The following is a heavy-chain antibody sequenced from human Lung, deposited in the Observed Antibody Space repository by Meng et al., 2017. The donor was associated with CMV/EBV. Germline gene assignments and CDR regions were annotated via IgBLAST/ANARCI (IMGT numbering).Heavy chain of an antibody. CDR3: SKQGDCTSTNCYGGSAY. V-gene: IGHV5-51*01. CDR1: GYRFSDYW. J-gene: IGHJ4*02. CDR2: IYPGDSDT. D-gene: IGHD2-2*01. Sequence: GEXXTISCKGSGYRFSDYWIVWVRQMPGKGLEWIGIIYPGDSDTRYSTSFEGQVTISPDKSNSTGFLQWNSLKASDTAIYYCSKQGDCTSTNCYGGSAYWXQGTXVTVSS.